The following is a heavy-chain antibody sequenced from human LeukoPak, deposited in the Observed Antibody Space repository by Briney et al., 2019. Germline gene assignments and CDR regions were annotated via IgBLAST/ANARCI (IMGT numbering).Heavy chain of an antibody. CDR2: ISSSGSTI. Sequence: GGSLRLSCAASGFTFSSYEMNWVRQAPGKGREGVSYISSSGSTIYYADSVKGRFTISRDNSKNTLYLQMNSLRAEDTPVYYCARRAGDYSHPYDYWGQGTLVTVSS. D-gene: IGHD3-22*01. V-gene: IGHV3-48*03. CDR1: GFTFSSYE. CDR3: ARRAGDYSHPYDY. J-gene: IGHJ4*02.